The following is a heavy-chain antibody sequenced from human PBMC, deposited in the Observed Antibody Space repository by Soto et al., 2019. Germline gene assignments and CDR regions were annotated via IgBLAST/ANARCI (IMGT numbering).Heavy chain of an antibody. Sequence: EVQLLESGGGFVQPGGSLRRSCSVSGFTFSNYAMTWVRQAPGKGLEWVSSISGGGGGTHYADSRKGRFTISRDNSKNTLHLEMNRLRADDTAAYYCAKVSQFDILPAYHASDSWGQGTLVTVS. CDR1: GFTFSNYA. V-gene: IGHV3-23*01. D-gene: IGHD3-9*01. CDR2: ISGGGGGT. J-gene: IGHJ4*02. CDR3: AKVSQFDILPAYHASDS.